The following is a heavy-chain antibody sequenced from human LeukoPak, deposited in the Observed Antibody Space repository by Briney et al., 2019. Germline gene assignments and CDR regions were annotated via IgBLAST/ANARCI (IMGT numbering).Heavy chain of an antibody. J-gene: IGHJ4*02. CDR2: IYYSGST. V-gene: IGHV4-59*01. CDR1: GGSISSYY. CDR3: ARGGSHYTPFDY. D-gene: IGHD1-26*01. Sequence: SETLSLTCTVSGGSISSYYWSWIRQPPGKGLEWIGYIYYSGSTNYNPSLKSRVTISVDTSKNQFSLKLSSVTAADTAVYYCARGGSHYTPFDYWGQGTLVTVSS.